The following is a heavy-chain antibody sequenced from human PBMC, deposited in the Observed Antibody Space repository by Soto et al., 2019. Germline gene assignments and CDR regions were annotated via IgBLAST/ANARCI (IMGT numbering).Heavy chain of an antibody. CDR3: AKLVGATPPPHAFDI. D-gene: IGHD1-26*01. CDR1: GFTFSSYG. V-gene: IGHV3-30*18. Sequence: QVQLVESGGGVVQPGRSLRLSCAASGFTFSSYGMHWVRQAPGKGLEWVAVISYDGSNKYYADSVKGRFTISRDNSKNTLYLQMNSLTAEETAVYYCAKLVGATPPPHAFDIWGQGTMVTVSS. J-gene: IGHJ3*02. CDR2: ISYDGSNK.